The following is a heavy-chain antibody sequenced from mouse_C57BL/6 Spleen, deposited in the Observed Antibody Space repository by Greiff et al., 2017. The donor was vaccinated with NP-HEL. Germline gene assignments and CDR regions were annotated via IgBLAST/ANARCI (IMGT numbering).Heavy chain of an antibody. CDR2: IDPSDSET. Sequence: QVQLQQPGAELVRPGSSVKLSCKASGYTFTSYWMHWVKQRPIQGLEWIGNIDPSDSETHYNQKFKDKATLTVDKSSSTAYMQLSSLTSEDSAVYYCARTYIGGYDGYYFDYWGQGTTLTVSS. CDR3: ARTYIGGYDGYYFDY. V-gene: IGHV1-52*01. J-gene: IGHJ2*01. D-gene: IGHD2-2*01. CDR1: GYTFTSYW.